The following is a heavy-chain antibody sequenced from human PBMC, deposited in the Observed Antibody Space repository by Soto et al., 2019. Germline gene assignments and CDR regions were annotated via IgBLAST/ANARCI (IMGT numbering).Heavy chain of an antibody. V-gene: IGHV3-53*01. Sequence: GGSLRLSCAASGFTVSSNYMSWVRQAPGKGLEWVSVIYSGGSTYYADSVKGRFTISRENAKNSLYLQMNSLRAGDTAVYYCARGQLLRLEDYYYYYGMDVWGQGTTVTVSS. CDR3: ARGQLLRLEDYYYYYGMDV. CDR1: GFTVSSNY. CDR2: IYSGGST. J-gene: IGHJ6*02. D-gene: IGHD6-6*01.